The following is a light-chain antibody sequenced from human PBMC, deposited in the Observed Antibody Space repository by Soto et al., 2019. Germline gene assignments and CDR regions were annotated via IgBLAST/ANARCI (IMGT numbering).Light chain of an antibody. J-gene: IGLJ3*02. V-gene: IGLV1-51*01. Sequence: QSVLSQPPSVSAAPGXKVTISCSGSSSNIENNYVSWYQQLPGTAPKLLIYDNNRRPSGIPDRFSGSKSGTSATLGITGLQTGDEADYYCGTWDSSLSAGVFGGGTKLTVL. CDR2: DNN. CDR3: GTWDSSLSAGV. CDR1: SSNIENNY.